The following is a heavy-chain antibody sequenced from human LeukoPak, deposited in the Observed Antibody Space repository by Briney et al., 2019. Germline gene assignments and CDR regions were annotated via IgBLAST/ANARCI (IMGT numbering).Heavy chain of an antibody. CDR3: ARAKRWLPFDY. Sequence: SETLSLTCTVSGDSLSSGTYYWSWIRQPAGKGLEWIGRIYTSGNTNYNPSLKSRVTISVDTSKNQFSLKLSSVTAADTAVYYCARAKRWLPFDYWGQGTLVTVSS. J-gene: IGHJ4*02. D-gene: IGHD5-24*01. CDR2: IYTSGNT. CDR1: GDSLSSGTYY. V-gene: IGHV4-61*02.